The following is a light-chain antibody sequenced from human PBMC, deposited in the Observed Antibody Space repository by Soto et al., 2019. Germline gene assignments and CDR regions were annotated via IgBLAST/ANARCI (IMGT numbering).Light chain of an antibody. J-gene: IGLJ2*01. CDR3: QVWDTSTDPREL. V-gene: IGLV3-21*02. CDR1: NIRSKS. CDR2: DDS. Sequence: SYELTQPPSVSVAPGQTAKITCGGNNIRSKSVHWYQQKPGQAPVLVVYDDSDRPSGIPERFSGSNSGNTATLTISRVEAGDEADYYCQVWDTSTDPRELFGGGTKLTVL.